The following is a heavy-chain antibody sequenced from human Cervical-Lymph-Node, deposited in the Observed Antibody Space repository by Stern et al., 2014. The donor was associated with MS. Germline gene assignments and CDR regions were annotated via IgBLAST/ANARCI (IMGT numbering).Heavy chain of an antibody. CDR3: ARGGGYSYSTLDY. Sequence: QVQLVQSGAEVKKPGASVKVSCKASAYTITDYYTHWVRQAPGPGLEWMGCINPNSGGTYSAQKFQGRLTMTRDTSISTAYMELSSLRSDDTAVYYCARGGGYSYSTLDYWGQGTQVTVSS. J-gene: IGHJ4*02. CDR1: AYTITDYY. D-gene: IGHD3-10*01. CDR2: INPNSGGT. V-gene: IGHV1-2*02.